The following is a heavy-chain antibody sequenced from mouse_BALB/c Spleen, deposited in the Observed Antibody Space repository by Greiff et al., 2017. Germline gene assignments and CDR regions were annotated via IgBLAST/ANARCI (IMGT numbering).Heavy chain of an antibody. CDR2: INPYYGST. V-gene: IGHV1-39*01. D-gene: IGHD4-1*01. J-gene: IGHJ4*01. Sequence: EVQLQQTGPELVKPGASVKISCKASGYSFTDYIMLWVKQSHGKSLEWIGNINPYYGSTSYNLKFKGKATLTVDKSSSTAYMQLNSLTSEDSAVYYCARSLTGTMDYWGQGTSVTVSS. CDR3: ARSLTGTMDY. CDR1: GYSFTDYI.